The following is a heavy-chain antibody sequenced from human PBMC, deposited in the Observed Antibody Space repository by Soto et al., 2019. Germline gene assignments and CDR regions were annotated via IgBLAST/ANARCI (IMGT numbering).Heavy chain of an antibody. CDR1: GFTFGNYA. Sequence: GGSLRLSCAASGFTFGNYAMSWVRQAPGKGLEWVSAIAASGATTYYADSVKGRLTVSRDNSKNTLYLQMNSLRAEDTAVYYCAKDRGGSGWRFDYWGQGNLVTVSS. CDR2: IAASGATT. CDR3: AKDRGGSGWRFDY. J-gene: IGHJ4*02. V-gene: IGHV3-23*01. D-gene: IGHD6-19*01.